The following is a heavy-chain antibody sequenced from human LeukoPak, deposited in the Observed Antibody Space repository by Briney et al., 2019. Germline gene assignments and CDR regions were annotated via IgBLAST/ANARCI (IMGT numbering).Heavy chain of an antibody. D-gene: IGHD6-19*01. CDR2: VYDRGRT. V-gene: IGHV4-59*01. CDR3: ARDGVVAVSGIAAFDF. J-gene: IGHJ3*01. Sequence: PSETLSLTCTVSGGSISSYYWSWIRQPPGKGLEWICYVYDRGRTKSKPSLKSPVTISVDTSKNQFSLKLTSVTAADTAVYYCARDGVVAVSGIAAFDFGGQGTMVTVS. CDR1: GGSISSYY.